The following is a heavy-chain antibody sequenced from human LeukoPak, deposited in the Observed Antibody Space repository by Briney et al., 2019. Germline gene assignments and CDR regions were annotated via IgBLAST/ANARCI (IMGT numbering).Heavy chain of an antibody. CDR3: ARVFHGDYVFDY. CDR2: INAGNGNT. J-gene: IGHJ4*02. CDR1: GYTFTIYA. V-gene: IGHV1-3*01. D-gene: IGHD4-17*01. Sequence: ASVKVSCKASGYTFTIYAMHWVRQAPGQRLEWMGWINAGNGNTKYSQKFQGRVTITRDTSASTAYMELSSLRSEDTAVYYCARVFHGDYVFDYWGQGTLVTVSS.